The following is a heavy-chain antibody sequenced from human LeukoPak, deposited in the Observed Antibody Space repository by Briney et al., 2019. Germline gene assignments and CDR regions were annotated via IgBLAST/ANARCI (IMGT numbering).Heavy chain of an antibody. CDR3: ARGRRYSYGYEYYYYYMDV. Sequence: PSETLSLTCAVYGGSFSGYYWSWIRQPPGKGLEWIGEINHSGSTNYNPSLKSRVTISVDTSKNQFSLKLSSVTAADTAVYYCARGRRYSYGYEYYYYYMDVWGKGTTVTVSS. D-gene: IGHD5-18*01. V-gene: IGHV4-34*01. CDR2: INHSGST. CDR1: GGSFSGYY. J-gene: IGHJ6*03.